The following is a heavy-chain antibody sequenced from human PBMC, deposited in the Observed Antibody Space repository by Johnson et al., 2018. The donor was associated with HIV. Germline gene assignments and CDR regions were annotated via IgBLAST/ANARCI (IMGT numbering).Heavy chain of an antibody. J-gene: IGHJ3*02. CDR2: INWNGGST. CDR3: ARGKDCTNGVCYTKGAFDI. V-gene: IGHV3-20*04. D-gene: IGHD2-8*01. Sequence: VQLVESGGSVVRPGGSLRLSCAASGFTFDDYGMSWVRQAPGKGLEWVSGINWNGGSTGYADSVKGRFTISRDNAKNSLYLQMNSLRGEDTALYYCARGKDCTNGVCYTKGAFDIWGQGTMVTVSS. CDR1: GFTFDDYG.